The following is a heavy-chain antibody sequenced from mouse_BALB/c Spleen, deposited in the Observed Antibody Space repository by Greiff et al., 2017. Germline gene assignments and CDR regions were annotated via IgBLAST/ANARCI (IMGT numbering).Heavy chain of an antibody. V-gene: IGHV5-6-5*01. CDR3: ARHGSSFFDY. CDR2: ISSGGST. J-gene: IGHJ2*01. CDR1: GFTFSSYA. Sequence: EVQLVESGGGLVKPGGSLKLSCAASGFTFSSYAMSWVRQTPEKRLEWVASISSGGSTYYPDSVKGRFTISRDNARNILYLQMSSLRSEDTAMYYCARHGSSFFDYWGQGTTLTVSS. D-gene: IGHD1-1*01.